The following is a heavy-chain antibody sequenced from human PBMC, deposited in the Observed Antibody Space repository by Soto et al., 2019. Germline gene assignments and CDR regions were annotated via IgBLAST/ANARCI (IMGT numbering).Heavy chain of an antibody. J-gene: IGHJ5*02. Sequence: PSETLSLTCAVYGGSFSGYYWSWIRQPPGKGLEWIGEINHSGGTNYNPSLKSRVTISVDTSKNQFSLKLSSVTAADTAVYYCARDPGIAVAGTSPRWFDPWGQGTLVTVSS. CDR2: INHSGGT. V-gene: IGHV4-34*01. D-gene: IGHD6-19*01. CDR3: ARDPGIAVAGTSPRWFDP. CDR1: GGSFSGYY.